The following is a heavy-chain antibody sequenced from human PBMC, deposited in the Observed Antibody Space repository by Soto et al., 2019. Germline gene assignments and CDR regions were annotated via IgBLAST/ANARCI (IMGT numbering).Heavy chain of an antibody. Sequence: EVQLVESGGGLVRPGGSLRLSCAASGFTFSTYSMNWVRQAPGKGLEWVSYISSSSSTIYYADSVKGRFTISRDNAKNSLYLQMNSLRAEDTAVYYCARGFDYGSGSYYGGSDYWGQGTLVTVSS. CDR3: ARGFDYGSGSYYGGSDY. V-gene: IGHV3-48*01. J-gene: IGHJ4*02. D-gene: IGHD3-10*01. CDR1: GFTFSTYS. CDR2: ISSSSSTI.